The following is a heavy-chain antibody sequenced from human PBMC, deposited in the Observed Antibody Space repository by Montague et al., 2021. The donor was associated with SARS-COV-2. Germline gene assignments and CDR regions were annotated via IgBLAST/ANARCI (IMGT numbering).Heavy chain of an antibody. CDR3: ARTEYNWNDWFDP. D-gene: IGHD1-20*01. CDR1: GGSISSYY. V-gene: IGHV4-59*13. Sequence: SETLSLTCSVSGGSISSYYWCWIRQSPGKGLEWIGYIFHSGITDYNPSLKSRVTISVDMSKNQFSLQLNSVTAADSAAYYCARTEYNWNDWFDPWGQGTLVTVSS. J-gene: IGHJ5*02. CDR2: IFHSGIT.